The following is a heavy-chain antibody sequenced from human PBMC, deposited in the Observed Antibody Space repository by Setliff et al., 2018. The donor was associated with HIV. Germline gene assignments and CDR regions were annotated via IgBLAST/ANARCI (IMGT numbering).Heavy chain of an antibody. J-gene: IGHJ4*02. V-gene: IGHV4-59*11. CDR1: GPSINIHY. D-gene: IGHD4-17*01. Sequence: PSETLSLTCTVSGPSINIHYWSWIRQSPGKGFEWIGYIYSTGSTNYNPSLQSRVTISMVASRNQFSLKVTSVTAVDTAVYYCAKGAGFYGDYTFDHWGQGGQVTVSS. CDR2: IYSTGST. CDR3: AKGAGFYGDYTFDH.